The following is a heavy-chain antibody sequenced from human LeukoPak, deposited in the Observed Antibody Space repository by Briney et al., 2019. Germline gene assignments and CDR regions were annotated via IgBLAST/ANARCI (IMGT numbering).Heavy chain of an antibody. Sequence: GGSLRLSCAASGFTFSSYAMSWVRQAPGKGLEWVSSISGSGGTTYYADSVKGRFTISRDNSKNMLYLQMNSLRAEDTAVYYCARREYSHGYDYWGQGTLVTVSS. CDR1: GFTFSSYA. J-gene: IGHJ4*02. V-gene: IGHV3-23*01. CDR2: ISGSGGTT. CDR3: ARREYSHGYDY. D-gene: IGHD5-18*01.